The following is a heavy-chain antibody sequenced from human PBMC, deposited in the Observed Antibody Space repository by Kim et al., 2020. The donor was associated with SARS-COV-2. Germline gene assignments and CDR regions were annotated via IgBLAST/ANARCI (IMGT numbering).Heavy chain of an antibody. V-gene: IGHV4-34*01. J-gene: IGHJ3*02. CDR1: GGSFSGYY. CDR3: ARRRGAGAFDI. D-gene: IGHD3-10*01. Sequence: SETLSLTCAVYGGSFSGYYWNWIRQPPGKGLEWIGEINHSGSTNYNPSLKSRVTISVDMSKNHFSLNLSSVTAADTAVYYCARRRGAGAFDIWGQGTMVT. CDR2: INHSGST.